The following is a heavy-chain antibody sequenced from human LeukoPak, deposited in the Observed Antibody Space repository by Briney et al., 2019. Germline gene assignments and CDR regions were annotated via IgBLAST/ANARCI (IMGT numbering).Heavy chain of an antibody. J-gene: IGHJ4*02. V-gene: IGHV3-21*01. CDR1: GFTFSSYS. Sequence: GGSLRLSCAASGFTFSSYSMNWVRQAPGKGLEWVSSISGGSGYIYYADSVKGRFTISRDNAKNSLYLQMNSLRAEDTAVYYCVGGPIAAAGEYYWGQGILVTVHS. CDR2: ISGGSGYI. CDR3: VGGPIAAAGEYY. D-gene: IGHD6-13*01.